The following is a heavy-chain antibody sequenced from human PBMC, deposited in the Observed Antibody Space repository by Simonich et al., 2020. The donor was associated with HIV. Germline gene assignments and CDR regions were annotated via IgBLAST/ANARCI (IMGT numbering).Heavy chain of an antibody. D-gene: IGHD3-3*01. CDR2: INHSGIT. CDR1: GGSFRGSF. Sequence: QVQLQQWGAGLLKPSETLSLTCAVYGGSFRGSFWGGIPQAPGKGLGWIGEINHSGITNYKSSLNSRATISVDKSKNQFSLKLSSVTAADTAIYYCARRDRELILYFDYWGQGNLVTVSS. CDR3: ARRDRELILYFDY. J-gene: IGHJ4*02. V-gene: IGHV4-34*01.